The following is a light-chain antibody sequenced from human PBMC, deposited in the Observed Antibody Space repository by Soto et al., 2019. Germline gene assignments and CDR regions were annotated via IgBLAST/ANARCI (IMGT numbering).Light chain of an antibody. Sequence: QSVLTQPPSVSGAPGQRVTISCTGITSDIGSYSFVHWYQQHPGKAPKLMIYEVSNRPSGVSNRFSGSKSGNTASLTISGLQAEDEADYHCSSHTRNSPYVFGTGTQLTVL. CDR2: EVS. CDR1: TSDIGSYSF. V-gene: IGLV2-14*01. CDR3: SSHTRNSPYV. J-gene: IGLJ1*01.